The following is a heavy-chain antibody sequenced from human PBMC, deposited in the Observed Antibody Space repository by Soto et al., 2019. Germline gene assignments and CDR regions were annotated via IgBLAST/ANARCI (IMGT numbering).Heavy chain of an antibody. CDR3: ARDAPGVAPY. D-gene: IGHD2-15*01. Sequence: QVQLQESGPGLVRPSQTLSLTCTVSGGSITSGDSYWNWIRQHQEKGLEWIGYINYRGSTFYNPSLKSRIIISVDTSKNQFSLKLSSVTAADTAVYYCARDAPGVAPYWGQGTLVTVSS. CDR2: INYRGST. CDR1: GGSITSGDSY. V-gene: IGHV4-31*03. J-gene: IGHJ4*02.